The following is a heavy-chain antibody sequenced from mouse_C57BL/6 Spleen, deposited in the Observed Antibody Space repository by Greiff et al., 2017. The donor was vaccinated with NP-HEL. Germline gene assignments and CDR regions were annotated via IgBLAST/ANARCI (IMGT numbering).Heavy chain of an antibody. D-gene: IGHD4-1*01. CDR1: GYTFTSYW. V-gene: IGHV1-69*01. CDR2: IDPPDSYT. CDR3: ARLTGTGGYAMDY. Sequence: QVQLQQPGAELVMPGASVKLSCKASGYTFTSYWMHWVKQRPGQGLEWIGEIDPPDSYTSYNQKFKGKSTLTVDKSSSTAYMQLSSLTSEDSAVYYCARLTGTGGYAMDYWGQGTSVTVSS. J-gene: IGHJ4*01.